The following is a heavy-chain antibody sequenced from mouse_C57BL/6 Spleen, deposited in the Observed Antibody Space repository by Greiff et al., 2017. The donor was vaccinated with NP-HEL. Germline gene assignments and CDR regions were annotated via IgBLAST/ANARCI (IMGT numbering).Heavy chain of an antibody. CDR2: ISSGSSTI. CDR3: ARPNYDYDEGPFDY. Sequence: EVMLVESGGGLVKPGGSLKLSCAASGFTFSDYGMHWVRQAPEKGLEWVAYISSGSSTIYYADTVKGRFTISRDNAKNTLFLQMTSLRSEDTAMYYCARPNYDYDEGPFDYWGQGTTLTVSS. V-gene: IGHV5-17*01. D-gene: IGHD2-4*01. J-gene: IGHJ2*01. CDR1: GFTFSDYG.